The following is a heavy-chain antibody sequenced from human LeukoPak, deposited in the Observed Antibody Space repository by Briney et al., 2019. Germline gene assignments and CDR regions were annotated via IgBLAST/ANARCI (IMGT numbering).Heavy chain of an antibody. D-gene: IGHD1-26*01. Sequence: ETLPLTCTDSGGSISSNRYYWVWMGPPPGKEREGMGSFYYSGSTYYNPSLKSRVTISLDTSKNQFSLRLSSVTAADTALYYWARLGGTYYGDFDSWGQGTLVTVSS. J-gene: IGHJ4*02. CDR2: FYYSGST. V-gene: IGHV4-39*01. CDR1: GGSISSNRYY. CDR3: ARLGGTYYGDFDS.